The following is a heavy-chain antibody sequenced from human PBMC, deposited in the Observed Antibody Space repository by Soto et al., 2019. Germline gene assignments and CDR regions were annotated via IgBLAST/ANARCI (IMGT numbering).Heavy chain of an antibody. CDR2: ISAHNGNT. D-gene: IGHD1-1*01. J-gene: IGHJ4*02. CDR3: ARGRYGDY. CDR1: GYTFTSYR. Sequence: QVHLVQSGAEVKKPGASVKVSCKASGYTFTSYRITWVRRAPGQGLEWMGWISAHNGNTDYAQKLQGRVIVTRDTSTSTAYMELRSLRSDDTAVYYCARGRYGDYWGQGALVIVSS. V-gene: IGHV1-18*01.